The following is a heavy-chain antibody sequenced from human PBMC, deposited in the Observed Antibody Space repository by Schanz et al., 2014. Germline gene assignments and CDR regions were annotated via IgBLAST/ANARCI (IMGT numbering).Heavy chain of an antibody. CDR1: GFTFTNYW. D-gene: IGHD3-10*01. Sequence: VQLVESGGGVVRPGRSLRLSCAASGFTFTNYWMTWVRQAPGKGLEWVANINLDGSGKIYLGSVRGRFAISRDDAQNSVYLQMNSLRAEDTSVYHCVREESYYGAGSYRYWGPGTLVTVSS. V-gene: IGHV3-7*01. CDR2: INLDGSGK. CDR3: VREESYYGAGSYRY. J-gene: IGHJ4*02.